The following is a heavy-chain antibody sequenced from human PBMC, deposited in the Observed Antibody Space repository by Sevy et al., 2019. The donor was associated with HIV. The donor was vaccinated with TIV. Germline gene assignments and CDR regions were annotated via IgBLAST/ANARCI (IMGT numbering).Heavy chain of an antibody. Sequence: SETLSLTCTVSGDSISGYYWSWIRQPPGKGLEWIGYVYYSGRTNYNPSLRSRVTILQDTSKNQISLKLNSVTAADTAVYYCARAYSDYYYAMDVWGQGTTVTVSS. D-gene: IGHD2-15*01. J-gene: IGHJ6*02. V-gene: IGHV4-59*01. CDR2: VYYSGRT. CDR1: GDSISGYY. CDR3: ARAYSDYYYAMDV.